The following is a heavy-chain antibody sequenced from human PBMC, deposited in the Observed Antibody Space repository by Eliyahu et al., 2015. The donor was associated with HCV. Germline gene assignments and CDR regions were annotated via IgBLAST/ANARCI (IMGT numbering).Heavy chain of an antibody. CDR3: ARAVVGATLFDY. D-gene: IGHD1-26*01. CDR1: GYTFTGYY. Sequence: VKVSCKASGYTFTGYYMHWVRQAPGQGLEWMGWINPNSGGTNYAQKFQGRVTMTRDTSISTAYMELSRLRSDDTAVYYCARAVVGATLFDYWGQGTLVTVSS. V-gene: IGHV1-2*02. CDR2: INPNSGGT. J-gene: IGHJ4*02.